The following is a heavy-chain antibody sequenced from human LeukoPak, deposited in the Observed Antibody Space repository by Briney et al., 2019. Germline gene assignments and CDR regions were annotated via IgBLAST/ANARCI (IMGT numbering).Heavy chain of an antibody. V-gene: IGHV1-18*01. CDR1: GYTFTSYG. Sequence: ASVKVSRKASGYTFTSYGISWVRQAPGQGLEWMGWISAYNGNTNYAQKLQGRVTMTTDTSTSTAYMELRSLRSDDTAVYYCARDHSSGWYVGGYFDYWGQGTLVTVSS. J-gene: IGHJ4*02. CDR3: ARDHSSGWYVGGYFDY. CDR2: ISAYNGNT. D-gene: IGHD6-19*01.